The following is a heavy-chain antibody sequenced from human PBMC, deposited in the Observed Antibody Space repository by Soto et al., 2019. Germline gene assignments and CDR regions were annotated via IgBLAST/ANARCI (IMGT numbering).Heavy chain of an antibody. CDR3: ARDQASLASAWGEYYGMDV. Sequence: QVQLVQSGAEVKKPGSSVKVSCKASGGTFSSYAISWVRQAPGQGLEWMGGIIPIFGTANYAQKFQGRVTITPDKPTSPAYMELSSLRSEDTAVYYCARDQASLASAWGEYYGMDVWGQGTTVTVSS. CDR2: IIPIFGTA. D-gene: IGHD3-16*01. J-gene: IGHJ6*02. V-gene: IGHV1-69*06. CDR1: GGTFSSYA.